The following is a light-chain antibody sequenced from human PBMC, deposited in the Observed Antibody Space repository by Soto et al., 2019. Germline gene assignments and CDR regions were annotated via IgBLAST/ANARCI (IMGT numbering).Light chain of an antibody. J-gene: IGKJ2*01. CDR1: QSLVHSNGITY. CDR2: KVS. V-gene: IGKV2-30*02. CDR3: MKGTHWPPT. Sequence: DAVMTQSPLSLPVTLGQPASISCRSSQSLVHSNGITYLNWFQQRAGQSPRRLIFKVSNRDSGVPDTXSGSGSGTDFTLKISRVEAEDVGVYYCMKGTHWPPTFGPGTKLEIK.